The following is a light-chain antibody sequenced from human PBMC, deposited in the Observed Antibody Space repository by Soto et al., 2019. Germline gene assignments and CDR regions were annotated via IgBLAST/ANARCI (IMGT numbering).Light chain of an antibody. Sequence: QSVLTQPPSASGSPGQSVTISCTGTSSDVGDYNYDSWYQQHPGKAPKLMIYEVSKRPSGVPDRFSGSKSGNTASLTVSGLQAEDEADYYCSSYAGSNRVFGTGTKLTVL. CDR2: EVS. V-gene: IGLV2-8*01. J-gene: IGLJ1*01. CDR1: SSDVGDYNY. CDR3: SSYAGSNRV.